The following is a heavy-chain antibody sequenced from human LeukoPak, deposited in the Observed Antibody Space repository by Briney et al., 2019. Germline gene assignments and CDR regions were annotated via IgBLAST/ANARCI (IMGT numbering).Heavy chain of an antibody. CDR2: IIPILGIA. D-gene: IGHD6-19*01. CDR3: ARTSGWYRTDWFDP. Sequence: SVKVSCKASGGTFSSYAISWVRQAPGQGLEWMGRIIPILGIANYAQKFQGRVTITADKSTSTAYMELSRLRSDDTAVYYCARTSGWYRTDWFDPWGQGTLVTVSS. CDR1: GGTFSSYA. V-gene: IGHV1-69*04. J-gene: IGHJ5*02.